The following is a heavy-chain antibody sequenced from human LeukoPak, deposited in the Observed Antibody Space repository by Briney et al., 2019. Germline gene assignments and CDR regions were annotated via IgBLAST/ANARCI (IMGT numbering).Heavy chain of an antibody. CDR2: INHSGST. J-gene: IGHJ5*02. CDR1: GGSFSGYY. V-gene: IGHV4-34*01. D-gene: IGHD3-10*01. CDR3: ARGRHYYGSGSYSPRFDP. Sequence: SETLSLTCAVCGGSFSGYYWSWIRQPPGKGLEWIGEINHSGSTNYNPSLKSRVTISVDTSKNQFSLKLSSVTAADTAVYYCARGRHYYGSGSYSPRFDPWGQGTLVTVSS.